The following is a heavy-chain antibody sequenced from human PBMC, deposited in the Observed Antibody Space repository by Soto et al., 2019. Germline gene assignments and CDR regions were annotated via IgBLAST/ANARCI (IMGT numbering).Heavy chain of an antibody. D-gene: IGHD6-19*01. CDR2: INAANGNV. CDR3: ARAVGQFDP. V-gene: IGHV1-3*01. Sequence: ASVKVSCKASGYSFSSYALHWVRQAPGQRLEWMGWINAANGNVKYSQKFQGRVTITRDTSASTAYMELSSLRSEDTAVYYCARAVGQFDPWGQGTLVTVSS. J-gene: IGHJ5*02. CDR1: GYSFSSYA.